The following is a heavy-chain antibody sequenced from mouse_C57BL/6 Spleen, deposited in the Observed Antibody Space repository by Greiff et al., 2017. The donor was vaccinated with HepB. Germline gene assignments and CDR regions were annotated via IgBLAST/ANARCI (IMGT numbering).Heavy chain of an antibody. D-gene: IGHD1-1*01. J-gene: IGHJ3*01. V-gene: IGHV1-77*01. CDR3: ESPPYYYGSRPWFAY. CDR2: IGPGSGST. Sequence: QVQLKESGAELVKPGASVKISCKASGYTFTDYYINWVKQRPGQGLEWIGKIGPGSGSTYYNEKFKGKATLTADKSSSTAYMQLSSLTSEDSAVYFCESPPYYYGSRPWFAYWGQGTLVTVSA. CDR1: GYTFTDYY.